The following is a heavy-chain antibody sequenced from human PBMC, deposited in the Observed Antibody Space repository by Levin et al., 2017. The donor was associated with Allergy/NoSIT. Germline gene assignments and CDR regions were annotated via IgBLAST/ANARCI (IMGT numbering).Heavy chain of an antibody. CDR3: AKDVSYDFWSGMFGGMDV. CDR1: GFTFSSYG. V-gene: IGHV3-30*18. Sequence: GGSLRLSCAASGFTFSSYGMHWVRQAPGKGLEWVAVISYDGSNKYYADSVKGRFTISRDNSKNTLYLQMNSLRAEDTAVYYCAKDVSYDFWSGMFGGMDVWGQGTTVTVSS. J-gene: IGHJ6*02. CDR2: ISYDGSNK. D-gene: IGHD3-3*01.